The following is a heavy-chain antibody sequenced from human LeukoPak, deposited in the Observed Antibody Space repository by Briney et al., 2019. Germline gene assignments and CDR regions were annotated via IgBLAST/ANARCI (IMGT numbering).Heavy chain of an antibody. D-gene: IGHD2-21*01. Sequence: SVKVSCKASGGTFSSYAISWVRQAPGQGLEWIGGIIPIFGTANYAQKFQGRVTITADESTSTAYMELSSLRSEDAAVYYCARPSVAYCGGDCYLGAFDIWGQGTMVTVSS. CDR1: GGTFSSYA. CDR2: IIPIFGTA. J-gene: IGHJ3*02. V-gene: IGHV1-69*01. CDR3: ARPSVAYCGGDCYLGAFDI.